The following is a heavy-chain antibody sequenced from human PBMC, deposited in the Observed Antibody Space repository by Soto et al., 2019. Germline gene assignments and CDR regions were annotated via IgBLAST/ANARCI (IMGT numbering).Heavy chain of an antibody. V-gene: IGHV1-69*06. Sequence: QEQLVQSGAEVKKPGSSVKVSCKASGGTFSTHAITWVRQAPGQGLEWLGGINPIFGTTNYAQKFQGRLRFTADKSRPTAYMEVSILRSDATAVYCCARSYSFGGVISPTFDYWGQGTLVTVSS. CDR1: GGTFSTHA. D-gene: IGHD3-16*02. CDR2: INPIFGTT. J-gene: IGHJ4*02. CDR3: ARSYSFGGVISPTFDY.